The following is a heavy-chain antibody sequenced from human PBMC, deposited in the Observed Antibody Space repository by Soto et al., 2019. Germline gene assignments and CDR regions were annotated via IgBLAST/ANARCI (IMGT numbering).Heavy chain of an antibody. D-gene: IGHD6-25*01. J-gene: IGHJ4*02. CDR1: GFTFSSYG. CDR2: IWYDGSNK. V-gene: IGHV3-33*01. Sequence: QVQLVESGGGVVQPGRSLRLSCAASGFTFSSYGMHWVRQAPGKGLEWVAVIWYDGSNKYYADSVKGRFTISRDNSKNTLYLQMNSLRAEDTAVYYCARDAFEYSSGTHFNYWGQGTLVTVSS. CDR3: ARDAFEYSSGTHFNY.